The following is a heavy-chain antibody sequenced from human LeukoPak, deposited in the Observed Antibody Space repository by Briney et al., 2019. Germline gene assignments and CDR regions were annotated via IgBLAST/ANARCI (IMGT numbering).Heavy chain of an antibody. CDR3: AKPGETTVTTPYYFDY. D-gene: IGHD4-17*01. CDR1: GFTFSSYG. V-gene: IGHV3-23*01. CDR2: ISGSGGST. J-gene: IGHJ4*02. Sequence: GGSLRLSCAASGFTFSSYGMSWVRQAPGKGLEWVSAISGSGGSTYYADSVKGRFTISRDNSKNTLYLQMNSLRAEDTAVYYCAKPGETTVTTPYYFDYWGQGTLVTVSS.